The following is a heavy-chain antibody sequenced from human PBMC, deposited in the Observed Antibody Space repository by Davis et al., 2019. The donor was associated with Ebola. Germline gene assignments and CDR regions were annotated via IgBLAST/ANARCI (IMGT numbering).Heavy chain of an antibody. Sequence: PGGSLRLSCAASGFTFSSYSMNWVRQAPGKGLEWVSSISSSSSYIYYADSVKGRFTISRDNAKNSLHLQMDSLRAEDTAVYYCAKERGYYDFWSGYELNWFDPWGQGTLVTVSS. D-gene: IGHD3-3*01. CDR1: GFTFSSYS. CDR3: AKERGYYDFWSGYELNWFDP. V-gene: IGHV3-21*04. J-gene: IGHJ5*02. CDR2: ISSSSSYI.